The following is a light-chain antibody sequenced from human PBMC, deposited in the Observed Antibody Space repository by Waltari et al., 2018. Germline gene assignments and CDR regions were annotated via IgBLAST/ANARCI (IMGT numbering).Light chain of an antibody. Sequence: QSALTQPASVSGSPGQSITISCTGTSSDVGSYNLVSWYQQHQGKAPHLMFYEGSKRPSWVANRFSDSKSCNAASLSISWLQAEDEADYYCCSYAGSSTFGVFGGGTKLTVL. J-gene: IGLJ2*01. CDR2: EGS. V-gene: IGLV2-23*03. CDR3: CSYAGSSTFGV. CDR1: SSDVGSYNL.